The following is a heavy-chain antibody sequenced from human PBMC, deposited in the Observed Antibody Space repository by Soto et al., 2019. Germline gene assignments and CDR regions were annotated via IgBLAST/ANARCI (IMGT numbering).Heavy chain of an antibody. CDR3: AHSRVFDWCDP. D-gene: IGHD6-13*01. Sequence: SGPTLVNPPQPLTMSCTLSGFSLSPCVVGVGWLRQPPGRSLEWLALIFWNDDERYNPSLKSRLTITKDIFKNQVFLTMTNMDPRDTATYYCAHSRVFDWCDPWGQGTLVTVSS. J-gene: IGHJ5*02. CDR1: GFSLSPCVVG. V-gene: IGHV2-5*01. CDR2: IFWNDDE.